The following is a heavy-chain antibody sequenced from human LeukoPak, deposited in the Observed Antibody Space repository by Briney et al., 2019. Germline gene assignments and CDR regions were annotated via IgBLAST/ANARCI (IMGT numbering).Heavy chain of an antibody. Sequence: GGSLRLSCAASGFTFSSYAMSWVRQAPGKGLEWVSAISGSGSSTYYADSVKGRFTISRDNSKNTLYLQMNSLRAEDTAVYYCAKVHPLVGGWGPFDYWGQGTLVTVSS. CDR3: AKVHPLVGGWGPFDY. CDR1: GFTFSSYA. V-gene: IGHV3-23*01. D-gene: IGHD6-19*01. CDR2: ISGSGSST. J-gene: IGHJ4*02.